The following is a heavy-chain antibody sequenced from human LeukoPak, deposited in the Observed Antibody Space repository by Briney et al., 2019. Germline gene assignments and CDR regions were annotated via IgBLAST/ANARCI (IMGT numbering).Heavy chain of an antibody. CDR1: GFTFSDYH. V-gene: IGHV3-11*01. CDR3: ASPDSVAGHNFDY. CDR2: ISSSGSTI. Sequence: GGSLRLSCAASGFTFSDYHMSWIRQAPGKGLEWVSYISSSGSTIYYADSVKGRFTISRDNAKNSLYLQMNSLRAEDTAVYYCASPDSVAGHNFDYWGQGTLVTVSS. J-gene: IGHJ4*02. D-gene: IGHD6-19*01.